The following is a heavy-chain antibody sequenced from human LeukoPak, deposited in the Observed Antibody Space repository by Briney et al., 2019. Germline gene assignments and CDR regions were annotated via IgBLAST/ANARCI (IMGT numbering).Heavy chain of an antibody. D-gene: IGHD5-12*01. CDR1: GGSLSSGGYY. Sequence: PSQTLSLTCPVSGGSLSSGGYYWGWIRQHPGKGLEGIGHIDDSGSTYYNPSPKSRVTISADTSKNPFTLKLSSVTAADSAVFYCASSGNSGYDQYVLDFWGQGTRVTVSS. V-gene: IGHV4-31*03. CDR2: IDDSGST. CDR3: ASSGNSGYDQYVLDF. J-gene: IGHJ4*02.